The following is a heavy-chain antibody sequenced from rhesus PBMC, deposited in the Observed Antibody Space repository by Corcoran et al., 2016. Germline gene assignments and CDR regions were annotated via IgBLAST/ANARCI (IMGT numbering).Heavy chain of an antibody. J-gene: IGHJ5-1*01. CDR1: GGSISADSY. Sequence: QVQLQESGPGLVKPSETLSLTCAVSGGSISADSYRSWCRSPPGTGLEWIGYIYGSGGCTNYNPSLKNRVTISIDMSKNQFSLKLNSVTAADTAMYYCARPYSGSYYRFDVWGAGVLVTVSS. V-gene: IGHV4-106*01. D-gene: IGHD3-16*01. CDR3: ARPYSGSYYRFDV. CDR2: IYGSGGCT.